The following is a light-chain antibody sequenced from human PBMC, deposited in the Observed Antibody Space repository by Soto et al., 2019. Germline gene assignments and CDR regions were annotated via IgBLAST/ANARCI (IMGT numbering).Light chain of an antibody. CDR2: EDN. J-gene: IGLJ2*01. CDR1: SGSIASNY. Sequence: NFMLTQPHSVSASPGKTVTISCTGSSGSIASNYVQWYQQRPGSAPTIVIYEDNQRPSGVPDRFSGSIDSSSNSASLTISGLRTEDEADYYCQSYDDINGALVFGGGTKVTVL. CDR3: QSYDDINGALV. V-gene: IGLV6-57*02.